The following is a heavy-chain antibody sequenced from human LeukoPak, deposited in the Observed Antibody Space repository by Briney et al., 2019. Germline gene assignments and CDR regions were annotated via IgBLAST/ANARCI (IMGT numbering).Heavy chain of an antibody. V-gene: IGHV1-2*04. CDR3: ARGAGIAAAGGYFQH. Sequence: ASVKVSCKASGYTFTGYYMHWVRQAPGQGVEWMGWINPNSGGTNYAQKFQGWVTMTRDTSISTAYMELSRLRSDDTAVYYCARGAGIAAAGGYFQHWGQGTLVTVSS. CDR2: INPNSGGT. D-gene: IGHD6-13*01. CDR1: GYTFTGYY. J-gene: IGHJ1*01.